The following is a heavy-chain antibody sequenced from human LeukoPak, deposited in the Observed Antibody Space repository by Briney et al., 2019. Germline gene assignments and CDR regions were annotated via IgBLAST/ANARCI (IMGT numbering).Heavy chain of an antibody. CDR2: IRFDANNK. J-gene: IGHJ4*02. V-gene: IGHV3-30*02. CDR3: AKTVDSSGWYTPFDY. Sequence: GGSLRLSCAASGFTFSRYAMHWVRQAPGKGLEWVAFIRFDANNKYYADSVKGRFTIPRDNAKNSLYLQMNSLRAEDTAVYYCAKTVDSSGWYTPFDYWGQGTLVTVSS. CDR1: GFTFSRYA. D-gene: IGHD6-19*01.